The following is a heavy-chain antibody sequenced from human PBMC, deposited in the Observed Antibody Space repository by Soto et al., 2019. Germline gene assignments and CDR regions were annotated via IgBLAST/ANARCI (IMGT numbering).Heavy chain of an antibody. J-gene: IGHJ3*02. Sequence: PGESLKISCKGSGYSFTSYWIGWVRQMPGKGLEWMGIIYPGDSDTRYSPSFQGQVTISADKSISTAYLQWSSLKASDTAMYYCASLNRGYSYGDDAFDIWGQGTMVTVSS. CDR1: GYSFTSYW. CDR3: ASLNRGYSYGDDAFDI. D-gene: IGHD5-18*01. V-gene: IGHV5-51*01. CDR2: IYPGDSDT.